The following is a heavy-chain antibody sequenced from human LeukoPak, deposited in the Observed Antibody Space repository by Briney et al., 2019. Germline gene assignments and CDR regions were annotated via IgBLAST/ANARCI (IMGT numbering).Heavy chain of an antibody. V-gene: IGHV4-39*01. Sequence: SETLSLTCTVSGGSISSSSYYWGWIRQPPGKGLEWIGSIYYSGSTYYDPSLKSRVTISVDTSKNQFSLKLSSVTAADTAVYYYARLKIRFLEWLPEFGYWGQGTLVTVSS. CDR1: GGSISSSSYY. CDR3: ARLKIRFLEWLPEFGY. D-gene: IGHD3-3*01. J-gene: IGHJ4*02. CDR2: IYYSGST.